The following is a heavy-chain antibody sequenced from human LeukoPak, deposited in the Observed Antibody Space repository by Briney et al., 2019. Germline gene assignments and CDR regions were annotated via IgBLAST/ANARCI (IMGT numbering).Heavy chain of an antibody. CDR1: GYTFTSYG. D-gene: IGHD2-2*02. Sequence: ASVKASCKASGYTFTSYGISWARQAPGQGLEWMGWISAYNGNTNYAQKLQGRVTMTTDTSTSTAYMELRSLRSDDTAVYYCARVAGYCSSTSCYTGVYYYYYGMDVWGQGTTVTVSS. V-gene: IGHV1-18*01. CDR2: ISAYNGNT. J-gene: IGHJ6*02. CDR3: ARVAGYCSSTSCYTGVYYYYYGMDV.